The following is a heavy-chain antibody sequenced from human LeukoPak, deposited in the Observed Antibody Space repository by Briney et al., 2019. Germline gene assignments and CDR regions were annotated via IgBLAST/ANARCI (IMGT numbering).Heavy chain of an antibody. CDR2: ISGSGGST. Sequence: GGSLRLSCAASGFTFSSHAMSWVRQAPGKGLEWVSAISGSGGSTYYADSVKGRFTISRDNSKNTLYLQMNSLRAEDTAVYYCAKGSGITMIVVVITDWGQGTLVTVSS. D-gene: IGHD3-22*01. J-gene: IGHJ4*02. CDR3: AKGSGITMIVVVITD. CDR1: GFTFSSHA. V-gene: IGHV3-23*01.